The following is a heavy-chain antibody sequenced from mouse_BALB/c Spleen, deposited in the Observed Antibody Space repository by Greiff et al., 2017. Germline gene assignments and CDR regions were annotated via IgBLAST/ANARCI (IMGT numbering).Heavy chain of an antibody. CDR1: GYTFTSYW. D-gene: IGHD1-2*01. Sequence: QVQLQQSGAELAKPGASVKMSCKASGYTFTSYWMHWVKQRPGQGLEWIGYINPSTGYTEYNQKFKDKATLTADKSSSTAYMQLSSLTSEDSAVYYCARSYITTAPYYFDYWGQGTTLTVSS. V-gene: IGHV1-7*01. J-gene: IGHJ2*01. CDR3: ARSYITTAPYYFDY. CDR2: INPSTGYT.